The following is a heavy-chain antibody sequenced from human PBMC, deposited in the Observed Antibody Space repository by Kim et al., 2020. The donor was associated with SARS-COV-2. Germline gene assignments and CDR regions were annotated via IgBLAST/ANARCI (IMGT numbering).Heavy chain of an antibody. CDR3: GRDGAVSARRVYSYMGG. CDR1: GFSFRSHA. D-gene: IGHD6-6*01. CDR2: LANDGSEE. J-gene: IGHJ6*03. V-gene: IGHV3-30*04. Sequence: GGSLRLSCTASGFSFRSHAMHWARQAPGKGLEWIGVLANDGSEEFYADSVKGRFSMSRDNSRNVFYLQMRSLRREDSATFFCGRDGAVSARRVYSYMGGWGKGTTVSVSS.